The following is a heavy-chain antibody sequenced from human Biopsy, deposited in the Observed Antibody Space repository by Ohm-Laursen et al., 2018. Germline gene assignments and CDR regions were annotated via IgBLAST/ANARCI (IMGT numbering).Heavy chain of an antibody. J-gene: IGHJ3*01. D-gene: IGHD3-22*01. CDR3: ANWNYYYDSSGPPAFDV. CDR1: GFTFATYG. V-gene: IGHV3-23*01. CDR2: TNNNGGRT. Sequence: SLRLSCSASGFTFATYGMSWVRQAPGKGLEWVSSTNNNGGRTYYTDSVKGRFTISRDNSKNTLYLQMSSLRAEDTAVYYCANWNYYYDSSGPPAFDVWGQGTMVTVSS.